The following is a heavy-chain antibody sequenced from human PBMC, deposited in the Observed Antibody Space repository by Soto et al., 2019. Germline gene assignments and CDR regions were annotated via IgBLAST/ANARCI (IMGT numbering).Heavy chain of an antibody. J-gene: IGHJ4*02. V-gene: IGHV1-69*13. CDR2: IIPIFGTA. CDR3: ARSDQPARYDEPLDY. CDR1: GGTFSSYA. D-gene: IGHD3-9*01. Sequence: SVKVSCKASGGTFSSYASSWVRQAPGQGLEWMGGIIPIFGTANYAQKFQGRVTITADESTSTAYMELSSLRAEDTAVYYCARSDQPARYDEPLDYWGQGTLVTVSS.